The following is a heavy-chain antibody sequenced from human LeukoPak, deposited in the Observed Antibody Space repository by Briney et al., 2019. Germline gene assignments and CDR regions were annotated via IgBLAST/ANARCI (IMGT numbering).Heavy chain of an antibody. D-gene: IGHD2-2*01. CDR2: IVVGSGNT. V-gene: IGHV1-58*01. Sequence: GASVKVSCKASGFTFTSSAVQWVRQARGQRLEWIGWIVVGSGNTNYAQKFQERVTITRDMSTSTAYMELSSLRSEDTAVYYCAAGLDIVVVPAAIRYYYYGMDVWGRGTTVTVSS. CDR1: GFTFTSSA. J-gene: IGHJ6*02. CDR3: AAGLDIVVVPAAIRYYYYGMDV.